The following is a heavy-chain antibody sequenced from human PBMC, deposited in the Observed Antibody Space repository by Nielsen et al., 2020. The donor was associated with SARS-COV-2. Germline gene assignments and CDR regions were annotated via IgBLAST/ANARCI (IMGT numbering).Heavy chain of an antibody. Sequence: GGSLRLSCAASGFTFSSYSMNWVRQAPGKGLEWVSSISSSSSYIYYADSVKGRFTISRDNAKNSPYLQMNSLRAEDTAVYYCAILRITMVRGVKGGMDVWGQGTTVTVSS. CDR1: GFTFSSYS. J-gene: IGHJ6*02. D-gene: IGHD3-10*01. CDR2: ISSSSSYI. CDR3: AILRITMVRGVKGGMDV. V-gene: IGHV3-21*01.